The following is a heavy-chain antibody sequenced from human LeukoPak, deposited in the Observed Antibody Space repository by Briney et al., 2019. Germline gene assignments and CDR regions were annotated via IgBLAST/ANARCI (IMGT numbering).Heavy chain of an antibody. CDR3: ARRGQYCSSTSCYAPDF. J-gene: IGHJ4*02. CDR1: GFTFNSYN. V-gene: IGHV3-21*01. Sequence: VGSLRLSCVASGFTFNSYNMNWVRQAPGKGLEWVSSISNRSSYIYYADSVKGRFTISRDNAKNSLYLQMNSLRAEDTAVYYCARRGQYCSSTSCYAPDFWGQGTLVTVSS. D-gene: IGHD2-2*01. CDR2: ISNRSSYI.